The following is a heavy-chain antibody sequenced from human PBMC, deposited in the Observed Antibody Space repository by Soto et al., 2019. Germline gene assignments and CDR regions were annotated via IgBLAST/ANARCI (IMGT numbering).Heavy chain of an antibody. CDR2: INPNSGGT. D-gene: IGHD3-9*01. J-gene: IGHJ5*02. V-gene: IGHV1-2*02. Sequence: ASVKVSCKSSGYTFTGYYMHWVRQAPGQGLEWMGWINPNSGGTNYAQKFQGRVTMTRDTSISTAYMELSRLRSDDTAVYYCASGAFYDILPLDHWGQGTRGTVSS. CDR1: GYTFTGYY. CDR3: ASGAFYDILPLDH.